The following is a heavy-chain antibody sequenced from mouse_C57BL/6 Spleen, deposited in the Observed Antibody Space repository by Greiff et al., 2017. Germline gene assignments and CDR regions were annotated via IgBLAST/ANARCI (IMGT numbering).Heavy chain of an antibody. D-gene: IGHD1-2*01. CDR1: GYAFTNYW. J-gene: IGHJ2*01. Sequence: QVQLQQSGAELVRPGTSVKVSCKASGYAFTNYWIEWVKQRPGQGLEWIGVINPGSGGTNYNEKFKGKGTLTADKSSSTAYMQLSSLTSEDSAVYFCAREGLRPYFDYWGQGTALTVSS. CDR3: AREGLRPYFDY. V-gene: IGHV1-54*01. CDR2: INPGSGGT.